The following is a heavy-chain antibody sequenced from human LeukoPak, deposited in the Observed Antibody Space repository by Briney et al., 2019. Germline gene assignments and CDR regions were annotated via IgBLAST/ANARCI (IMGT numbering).Heavy chain of an antibody. CDR3: ASNIRSDYVGDWFDP. D-gene: IGHD4-23*01. CDR1: GYSISSGYY. CDR2: ISHSGST. J-gene: IGHJ5*02. Sequence: SETLSLTCTVSGYSISSGYYWGWIRQPPGKGLEWIGDISHSGSTNYNPSLKSRVTMSIDTSKKQFFLKLSSVTAADTAIYYCASNIRSDYVGDWFDPWGQGTLVTVSS. V-gene: IGHV4-38-2*02.